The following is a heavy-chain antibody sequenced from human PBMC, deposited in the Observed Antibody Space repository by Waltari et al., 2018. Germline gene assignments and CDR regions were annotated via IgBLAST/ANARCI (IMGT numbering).Heavy chain of an antibody. CDR2: IYYSGST. V-gene: IGHV4-30-4*08. Sequence: QVQLQESGPGLVKPSQTLSLTCTVSGGSISSGDYYWSWIRQPPGKGLEWIGYIYYSGSTYYNPSLKSQVTRSVDTSKNQFSLKLSSVTAADTAVYYCARGYYYGSGSYYLTWFDPWGQGTLVTVSS. CDR1: GGSISSGDYY. CDR3: ARGYYYGSGSYYLTWFDP. J-gene: IGHJ5*02. D-gene: IGHD3-10*01.